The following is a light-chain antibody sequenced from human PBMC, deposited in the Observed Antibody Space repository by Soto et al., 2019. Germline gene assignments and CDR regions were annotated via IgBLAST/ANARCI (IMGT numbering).Light chain of an antibody. Sequence: EIVLTQSPATLSLSPGDRATLSCRASQSVERYLAWYQQKPGQVPRLLIYDASNRATGIPTRFSGSGTGTDFPLTISSLEPEDFGVYYCQQRSDWPLTFGGGTKVEIK. V-gene: IGKV3-11*01. CDR2: DAS. J-gene: IGKJ4*01. CDR3: QQRSDWPLT. CDR1: QSVERY.